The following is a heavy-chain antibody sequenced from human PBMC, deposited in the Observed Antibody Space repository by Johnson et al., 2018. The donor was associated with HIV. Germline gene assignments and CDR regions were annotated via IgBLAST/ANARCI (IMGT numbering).Heavy chain of an antibody. D-gene: IGHD5-24*01. Sequence: VLLVESGGGVVRPGGSLRLSCAASGFTFDDYGMSWVRQAPGKGLEWVSGINWNGGSTGYADSVKGRFTISRDNAKKSLYLQMNSLRAEDTAVYYCARDQVVEMATIIGDDAFDIWGQGTMVTVSS. V-gene: IGHV3-20*04. CDR2: INWNGGST. CDR3: ARDQVVEMATIIGDDAFDI. CDR1: GFTFDDYG. J-gene: IGHJ3*02.